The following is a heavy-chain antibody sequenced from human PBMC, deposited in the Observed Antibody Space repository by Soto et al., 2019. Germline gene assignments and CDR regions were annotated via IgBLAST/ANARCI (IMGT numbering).Heavy chain of an antibody. J-gene: IGHJ5*02. Sequence: EMQLSESVGGLVQPGGSLRLSCAASGFTFGSYVMSWVRQAPGKGLEWVSTVSGGATGTYYADSVKGRLTISRDTSKNTWFLQINSLRVEDTAIYDCAKDPKSTVRFNWFDTWCQGTIVTVSS. V-gene: IGHV3-23*01. CDR2: VSGGATGT. CDR3: AKDPKSTVRFNWFDT. CDR1: GFTFGSYV. D-gene: IGHD2-8*02.